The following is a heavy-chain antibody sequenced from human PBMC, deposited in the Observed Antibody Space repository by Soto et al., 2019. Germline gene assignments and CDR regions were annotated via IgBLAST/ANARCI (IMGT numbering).Heavy chain of an antibody. V-gene: IGHV3-23*01. CDR1: GFTFSSYA. CDR3: AKDSIFGVVIFVQPNFDY. J-gene: IGHJ4*02. Sequence: LSCAASGFTFSSYAMSLVRQAPGKWLEWVSAISGSGGSTYYVDSVKGRFTISRDNSKNTLYLQMNSLRAEDTAVYYCAKDSIFGVVIFVQPNFDYWGQGTLVTVSS. D-gene: IGHD3-3*01. CDR2: ISGSGGST.